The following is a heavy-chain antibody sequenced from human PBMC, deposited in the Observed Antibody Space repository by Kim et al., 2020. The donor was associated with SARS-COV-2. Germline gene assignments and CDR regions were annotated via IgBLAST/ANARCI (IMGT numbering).Heavy chain of an antibody. Sequence: GGSLRLSCAASGFTFSSYAMSWVRQAPGKGLEWVSAISGSGGSTYYADSVKGRFTISRDNSKNTLYLQMNSLRAEDTAVYYCAKLSGSYPSSYYYGMDVWGQGTTVTVSS. CDR3: AKLSGSYPSSYYYGMDV. CDR2: ISGSGGST. J-gene: IGHJ6*02. CDR1: GFTFSSYA. D-gene: IGHD1-26*01. V-gene: IGHV3-23*01.